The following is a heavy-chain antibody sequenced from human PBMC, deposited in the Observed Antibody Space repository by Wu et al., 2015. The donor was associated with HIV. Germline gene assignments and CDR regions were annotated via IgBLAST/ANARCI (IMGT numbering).Heavy chain of an antibody. Sequence: QVHLLQSGAEVKKPGSSVRVXCKASGATFKSYAISWVRQAPGQGLEWMGGIIPIFGTANYAQKFQGRVTITTDESTSTAYMELSSLRSEDTAVYYCARDISQRAIHDAFDIWGQGTMVTVSS. D-gene: IGHD2-2*02. CDR1: GATFKSYA. V-gene: IGHV1-69*05. CDR3: ARDISQRAIHDAFDI. J-gene: IGHJ3*02. CDR2: IIPIFGTA.